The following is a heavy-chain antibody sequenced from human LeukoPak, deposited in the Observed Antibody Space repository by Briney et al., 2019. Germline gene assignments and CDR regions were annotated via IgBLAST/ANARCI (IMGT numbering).Heavy chain of an antibody. D-gene: IGHD3-16*02. CDR3: AKDAIGQYRPYYFDH. CDR1: GFTVSSNY. Sequence: GGSLRLSCAASGFTVSSNYMSWVRQAAGKGLEWVSAISGSGGSTYYADSVQGRFTISRDNSKNTLYLQMNSLRAEDTAVYYCAKDAIGQYRPYYFDHWGQGTLVPVSS. J-gene: IGHJ4*02. CDR2: ISGSGGST. V-gene: IGHV3-23*01.